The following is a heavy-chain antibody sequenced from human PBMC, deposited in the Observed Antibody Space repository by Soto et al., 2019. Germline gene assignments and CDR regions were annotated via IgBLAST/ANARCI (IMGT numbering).Heavy chain of an antibody. V-gene: IGHV4-59*01. J-gene: IGHJ4*02. CDR2: IYYSGST. CDR3: AREDDGYVDY. D-gene: IGHD3-3*01. CDR1: GGSISSYY. Sequence: SETLSLTCTVSGGSISSYYWSWIRQPPGKGLEWIGYIYYSGSTNYNPSLKSRVTISVDTSKNQFSLKLSSATAADTAVYYCAREDDGYVDYWGQGTLVTVSS.